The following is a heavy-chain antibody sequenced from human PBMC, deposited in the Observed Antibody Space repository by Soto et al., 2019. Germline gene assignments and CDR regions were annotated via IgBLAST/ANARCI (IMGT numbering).Heavy chain of an antibody. CDR3: ARDQRYSYGYYYYYGMDV. Sequence: PSQTLSLTCAISGDSVSSNSAAWNWIRQSPSRGLEWLGRTYYRSKWYNDYAVSVKSRITINPDTSKNQFSLQLNSVTPEDTAVYYCARDQRYSYGYYYYYGMDVWGQGTTVTVSS. CDR1: GDSVSSNSAA. D-gene: IGHD5-18*01. V-gene: IGHV6-1*01. CDR2: TYYRSKWYN. J-gene: IGHJ6*02.